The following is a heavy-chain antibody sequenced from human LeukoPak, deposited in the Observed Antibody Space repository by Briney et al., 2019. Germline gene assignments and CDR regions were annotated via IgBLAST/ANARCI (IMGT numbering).Heavy chain of an antibody. CDR2: IFYTGST. CDR1: GGSINNYY. J-gene: IGHJ4*02. Sequence: SETLSLTCTVSGGSINNYYWTWIRQPPGKGLEWIGYIFYTGSTNYNSSLKSRVTISVDTSNNQFSLKLSSVTAADTAVYYCARVAPGMSFDYWGQGTLVTVSS. CDR3: ARVAPGMSFDY. V-gene: IGHV4-59*01.